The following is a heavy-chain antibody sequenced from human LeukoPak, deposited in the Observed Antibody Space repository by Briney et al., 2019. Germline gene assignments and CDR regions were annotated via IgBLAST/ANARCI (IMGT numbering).Heavy chain of an antibody. J-gene: IGHJ5*02. Sequence: ASVKVSCKASGYTFTSYGISWVRQAPGQGLEWKGWISAYNGNTNYAQKLQGRVTMTTDTSTSTAYMELRSPRSDDTAVYYCAREGYDILTGYNNWFDPWGQGTLVTVSS. CDR3: AREGYDILTGYNNWFDP. CDR2: ISAYNGNT. D-gene: IGHD3-9*01. CDR1: GYTFTSYG. V-gene: IGHV1-18*01.